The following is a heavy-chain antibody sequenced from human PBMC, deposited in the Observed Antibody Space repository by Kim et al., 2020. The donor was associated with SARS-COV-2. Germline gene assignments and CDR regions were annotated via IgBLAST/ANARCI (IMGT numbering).Heavy chain of an antibody. CDR1: GFTFSSYA. CDR2: ISSFGGNT. Sequence: GGSLRLSCAASGFTFSSYAMTWVRQAPGKGLEWVSGISSFGGNTNYADSVKGRFTISRDNAKNTLYLQMNSLRAEDTAVYYCATEAMGAGGYFDHWGRGTLVTVSS. J-gene: IGHJ2*01. D-gene: IGHD3-10*01. CDR3: ATEAMGAGGYFDH. V-gene: IGHV3-23*01.